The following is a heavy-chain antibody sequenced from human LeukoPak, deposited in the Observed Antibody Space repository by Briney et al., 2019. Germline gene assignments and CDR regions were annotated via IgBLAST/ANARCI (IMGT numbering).Heavy chain of an antibody. Sequence: GGSLRLSCVASGFTFSSYAMSWVRQAPGEGLEWVSSISGSGGSTYYADSVKGRFTISRDNSKNTLYLQMKSLRAEDTAVYYCAKDLPDYYYDSSAYYYSPFDYWGQGTLVTVSS. V-gene: IGHV3-23*01. CDR2: ISGSGGST. CDR3: AKDLPDYYYDSSAYYYSPFDY. CDR1: GFTFSSYA. D-gene: IGHD3-22*01. J-gene: IGHJ4*02.